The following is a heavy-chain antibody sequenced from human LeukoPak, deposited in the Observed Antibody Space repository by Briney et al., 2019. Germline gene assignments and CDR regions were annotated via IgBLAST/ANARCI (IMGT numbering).Heavy chain of an antibody. CDR2: IYSGGST. J-gene: IGHJ4*02. V-gene: IGHV3-53*01. Sequence: GGSLRLSCAASGFTVSSNYMNWVRQAPGKGLEWVSAIYSGGSTSYADSVKGRFTISRDNSRNTLYLQMNSLRVEDTAVYYCARDLGIAARPGYWGQGTLVTVSS. CDR1: GFTVSSNY. D-gene: IGHD6-6*01. CDR3: ARDLGIAARPGY.